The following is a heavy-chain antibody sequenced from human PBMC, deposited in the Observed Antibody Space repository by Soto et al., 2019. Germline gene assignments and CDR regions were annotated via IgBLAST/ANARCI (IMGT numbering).Heavy chain of an antibody. V-gene: IGHV1-69*01. J-gene: IGHJ6*04. CDR2: IIPIFGTA. D-gene: IGHD3-10*01. CDR1: GGTFSSYA. CDR3: ARDLRTQPPHKNYDGSGSYYNVDCYGMDV. Sequence: QVQLVQSGAEVKKPRSSVKVSCKASGGTFSSYAISWVRQAPGQGLEWMGGIIPIFGTATYAQKFQGSVTITGDETTSTAYMELSSLRSEDKAVYYCARDLRTQPPHKNYDGSGSYYNVDCYGMDVWGKGTTVTVSS.